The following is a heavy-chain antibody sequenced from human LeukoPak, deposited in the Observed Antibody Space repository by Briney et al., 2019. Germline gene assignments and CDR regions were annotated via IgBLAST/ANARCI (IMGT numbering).Heavy chain of an antibody. V-gene: IGHV3-7*05. CDR1: GFTFSRYW. CDR3: ARISIAAAGDFDY. Sequence: GGSLRLSCVASGFTFSRYWMSWVRQAPGKGLEWVANIKQDGSKTYYVDSVKGRFTISRDNAKNSLYLQMNSLRAKDTAVYYCARISIAAAGDFDYWGQGTLVTVSS. CDR2: IKQDGSKT. J-gene: IGHJ4*02. D-gene: IGHD6-13*01.